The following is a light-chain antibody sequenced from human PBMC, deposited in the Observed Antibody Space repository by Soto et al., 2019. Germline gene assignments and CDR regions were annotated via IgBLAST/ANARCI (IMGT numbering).Light chain of an antibody. V-gene: IGKV3-20*01. CDR3: QQYGSSSMYS. CDR2: GGS. J-gene: IGKJ2*03. CDR1: QTVYGNY. Sequence: EIVLTQSPGTLSLSPGEGATLSCRASQTVYGNYLAWYQQKPGQAPRLLIYGGSRRATGIPDRFSGSGSGTEFTLTISRLEPEDFAIYYCQQYGSSSMYSFGQGTKLEI.